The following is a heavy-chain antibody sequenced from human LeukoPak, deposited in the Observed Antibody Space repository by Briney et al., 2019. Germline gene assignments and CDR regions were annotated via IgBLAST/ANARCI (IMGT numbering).Heavy chain of an antibody. CDR3: AAIRYFDWSSPHY. J-gene: IGHJ4*02. CDR1: GFTFSSYA. CDR2: ISGSGGST. D-gene: IGHD3-9*01. V-gene: IGHV3-23*01. Sequence: PGGSLRLSCAASGFTFSSYAMSWVRQAPGKGLEWVSAISGSGGSTYYADSVKGRFTISRDNSKNTLYLQMNSLRTDDTAVYYCAAIRYFDWSSPHYWGQGTLVSVSS.